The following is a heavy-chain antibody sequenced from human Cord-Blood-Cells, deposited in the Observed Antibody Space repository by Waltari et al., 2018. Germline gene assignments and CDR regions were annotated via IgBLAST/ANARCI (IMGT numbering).Heavy chain of an antibody. CDR3: AKDPERNNIWFRELLKAFDY. D-gene: IGHD3-10*01. CDR2: ISGSGGST. CDR1: GFTFSSYA. J-gene: IGHJ4*02. V-gene: IGHV3-23*01. Sequence: EVQLLESGGGLVQPGGSLRLSCAASGFTFSSYAMSWVRQAPGKGLEWVSAISGSGGSTYYADSVKGRFTISRDNSKNTLYLQMNSLRAEDTAVYYCAKDPERNNIWFRELLKAFDYWGQGTLVTVSS.